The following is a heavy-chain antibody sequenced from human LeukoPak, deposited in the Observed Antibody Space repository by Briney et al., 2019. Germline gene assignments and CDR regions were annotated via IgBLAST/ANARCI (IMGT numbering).Heavy chain of an antibody. CDR2: INPNSGGT. CDR1: GYTFTGYY. Sequence: GASVTVSCKASGYTFTGYYMHWVRQAPGQGLEWMGWINPNSGGTNYAQKFQGRVTMTRDTSISTAYMELSRLRSDDTAVYYCARGGIGYCSGGSCPMAFDIWGQGTMATVSS. CDR3: ARGGIGYCSGGSCPMAFDI. D-gene: IGHD2-15*01. J-gene: IGHJ3*02. V-gene: IGHV1-2*02.